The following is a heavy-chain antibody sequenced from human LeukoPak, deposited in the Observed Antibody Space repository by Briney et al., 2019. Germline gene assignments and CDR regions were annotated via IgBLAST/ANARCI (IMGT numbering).Heavy chain of an antibody. J-gene: IGHJ2*01. CDR1: GGSISSGSYY. D-gene: IGHD3-22*01. CDR2: IYSSGTT. V-gene: IGHV4-61*02. Sequence: SQTLSLTCTVSGGSISSGSYYWSWIRQPAGKGLEWIGRIYSSGTTNYNPSLKSRVTISIDTSKNQFSLKLSSMTAADTAFYYCARAGYDTSGFWYFDLWGRGTLVTVSS. CDR3: ARAGYDTSGFWYFDL.